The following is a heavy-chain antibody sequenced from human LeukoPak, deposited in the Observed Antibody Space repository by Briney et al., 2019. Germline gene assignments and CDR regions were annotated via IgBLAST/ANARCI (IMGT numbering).Heavy chain of an antibody. CDR2: IKSKTDGGTT. CDR1: GFTFSSSA. Sequence: GGSLRLSCAASGFTFSSSAMSWVRQAPGKGLEWVGRIKSKTDGGTTDYAAPVKGRFTISRDDSKNTLYLQMNSLKTEDTAVYYCTTSAFYDYVDYWGQGTLVTVSS. D-gene: IGHD3-16*01. J-gene: IGHJ4*02. V-gene: IGHV3-15*01. CDR3: TTSAFYDYVDY.